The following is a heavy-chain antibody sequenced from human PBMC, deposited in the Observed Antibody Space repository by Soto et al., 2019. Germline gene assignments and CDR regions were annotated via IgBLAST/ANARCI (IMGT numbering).Heavy chain of an antibody. CDR3: ARRYGYSFDY. J-gene: IGHJ4*02. V-gene: IGHV4-59*08. Sequence: PSETLSLTGTVSGGSISSYYWSWIRQPPGKGLEWIGYIYYRGSTNYNPSLKSRVTISVDTSKNQFSLKLSSVTAADTAVYYCARRYGYSFDYWGQGTLVTVSS. D-gene: IGHD1-1*01. CDR2: IYYRGST. CDR1: GGSISSYY.